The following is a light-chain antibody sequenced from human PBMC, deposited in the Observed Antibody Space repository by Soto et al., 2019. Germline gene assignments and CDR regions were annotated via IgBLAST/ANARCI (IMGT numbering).Light chain of an antibody. V-gene: IGKV3-11*01. Sequence: ERTTLTCRASQTVNNNLAWYQQIAGQAPRLLIYGASSRATGIPGRFSGPGSEKESTPTSSIEPEDASVVYCYQRNNWPPITFGQGTRLEIK. CDR1: QTVNNN. CDR2: GAS. J-gene: IGKJ5*01. CDR3: YQRNNWPPIT.